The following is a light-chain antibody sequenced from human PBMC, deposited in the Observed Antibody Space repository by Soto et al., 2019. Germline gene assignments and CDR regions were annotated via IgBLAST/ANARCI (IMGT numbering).Light chain of an antibody. V-gene: IGKV3-11*01. J-gene: IGKJ4*01. Sequence: EIVLTQSPATLSLSPGERATLSCRASQSVTWYLAWYQQKPGQAPRLLIYDATNRATGIPARFSGSRSGSDFTLTISSLEPEDFAVYYCQQRTNWLTFGGGTRVEI. CDR3: QQRTNWLT. CDR2: DAT. CDR1: QSVTWY.